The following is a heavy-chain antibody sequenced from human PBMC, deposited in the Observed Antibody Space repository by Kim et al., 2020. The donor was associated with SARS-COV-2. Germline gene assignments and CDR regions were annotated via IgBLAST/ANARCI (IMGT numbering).Heavy chain of an antibody. V-gene: IGHV1-69*01. D-gene: IGHD5-18*01. Sequence: AQKFQGRVTITADESTSTAYMELSSLRSEDTAVYYCASWGYSYGPNAFDIWGQGTMVTVSS. J-gene: IGHJ3*02. CDR3: ASWGYSYGPNAFDI.